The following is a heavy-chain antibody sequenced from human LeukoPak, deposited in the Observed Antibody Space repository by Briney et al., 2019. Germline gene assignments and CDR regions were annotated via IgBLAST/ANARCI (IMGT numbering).Heavy chain of an antibody. J-gene: IGHJ6*03. D-gene: IGHD3-9*01. CDR3: ARGIYDILTGYYTNYYMDV. CDR1: GYTFTSYG. CDR2: ISAYNGNT. Sequence: ASVKVSCKASGYTFTSYGISWVRQAPGQGLEWMGWISAYNGNTNYAQKLQGRVTMTTDTSTSTAYMELRSLRSDDTAVYYCARGIYDILTGYYTNYYMDVWGKGTTVTISS. V-gene: IGHV1-18*01.